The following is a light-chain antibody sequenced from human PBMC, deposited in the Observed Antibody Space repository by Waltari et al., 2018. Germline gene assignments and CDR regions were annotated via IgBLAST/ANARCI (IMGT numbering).Light chain of an antibody. CDR2: KNK. V-gene: IGLV1-47*01. CDR1: SSNIGSNY. J-gene: IGLJ3*02. Sequence: QSVLTQPPSASGTPGQKVTISCNGSSSNIGSNYVYWYQQFPGTAPKLLIFKNKQRPSGVPSRFSDSKSGTSASLAINGLRSEDEADYYCAAWDDSLSGLVLGGGTKVTVL. CDR3: AAWDDSLSGLV.